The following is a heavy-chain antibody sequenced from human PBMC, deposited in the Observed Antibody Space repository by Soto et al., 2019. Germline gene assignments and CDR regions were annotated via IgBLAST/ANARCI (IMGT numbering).Heavy chain of an antibody. CDR2: ISAHNGNT. J-gene: IGHJ4*02. D-gene: IGHD1-1*01. CDR3: ARGRYGDY. Sequence: QVHLVQSGAEVKKPGASVKVSCKGSGYAFTTYGITWVRQAPGQGLEWRGWISAHNGNTNYAQKLQGRVTVTRDSSTSTAYMELRSRISDDTAVYYCARGRYGDYWGQGALVTVSS. V-gene: IGHV1-18*01. CDR1: GYAFTTYG.